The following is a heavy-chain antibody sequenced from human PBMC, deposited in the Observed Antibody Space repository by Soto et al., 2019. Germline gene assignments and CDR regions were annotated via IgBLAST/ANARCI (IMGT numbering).Heavy chain of an antibody. V-gene: IGHV4-34*01. Sequence: PSETLSLTCSIYSGSSSGYYWSWIRQPPGKGLEWIGEISQSGNTNYSPSLKSRVSISIDTSKKQFSLNLASVSAADTAVYYCARAPKVSGSFQTRPDFWGQGTLVTVPQ. CDR3: ARAPKVSGSFQTRPDF. D-gene: IGHD6-25*01. J-gene: IGHJ4*02. CDR2: ISQSGNT. CDR1: SGSSSGYY.